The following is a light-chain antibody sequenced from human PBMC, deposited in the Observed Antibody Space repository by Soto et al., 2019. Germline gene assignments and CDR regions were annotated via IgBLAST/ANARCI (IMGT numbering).Light chain of an antibody. Sequence: SYELTQPPSVSVAPGKTARITCGGNNIGSKSVHWYQQKPGQAPLLVIFYDSDRPSGTPEGFSGSNSGNTATLTISRVEAGDEADYYCQVWDSSSDHVVFGGGTKLTVL. CDR1: NIGSKS. V-gene: IGLV3-21*04. CDR2: YDS. J-gene: IGLJ2*01. CDR3: QVWDSSSDHVV.